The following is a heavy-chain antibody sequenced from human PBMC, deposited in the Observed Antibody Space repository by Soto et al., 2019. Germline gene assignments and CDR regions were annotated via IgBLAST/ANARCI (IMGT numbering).Heavy chain of an antibody. CDR3: ARDLSCSGVSCYGAQFDY. CDR1: GYTFTGYY. J-gene: IGHJ4*02. D-gene: IGHD2-15*01. CDR2: ISPNSGGT. V-gene: IGHV1-2*04. Sequence: ASVKVSCKASGYTFTGYYMHWVRQAPGQGLEWMGWISPNSGGTNYAQKFQGWVTMTRDTSISTAYMELSRLRSDDTAVYYCARDLSCSGVSCYGAQFDYWCQGTLVTVSS.